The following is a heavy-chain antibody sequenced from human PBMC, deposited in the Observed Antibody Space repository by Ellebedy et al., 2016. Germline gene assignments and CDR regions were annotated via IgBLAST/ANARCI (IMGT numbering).Heavy chain of an antibody. CDR1: GGTFSSYA. V-gene: IGHV1-69*13. CDR3: ARARSYGLYYYYYYGMEV. J-gene: IGHJ6*02. Sequence: SVKVSXXASGGTFSSYAISWVRQAPGQGLEWMGGIIPIFGTANYAQKFQGRVTITADESTSTAYMELSSLRSEDTAVYYCARARSYGLYYYYYYGMEVWGQGTTVTVSS. CDR2: IIPIFGTA. D-gene: IGHD5-18*01.